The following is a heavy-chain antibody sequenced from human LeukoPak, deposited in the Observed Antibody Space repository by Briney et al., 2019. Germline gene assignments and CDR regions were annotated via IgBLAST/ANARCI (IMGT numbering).Heavy chain of an antibody. CDR1: GGSISSYY. V-gene: IGHV4-4*07. J-gene: IGHJ4*02. CDR2: IYTSGST. CDR3: ARPKDIWTGYCFDY. Sequence: SETLSLTCTVSGGSISSYYWSWIRQPAGKGLEWIGRIYTSGSTNYNPSLKSRVTMSVDTSKNQFSLKLSSVTAADTAVYYCARPKDIWTGYCFDYWGQGTLVTVSS. D-gene: IGHD3-9*01.